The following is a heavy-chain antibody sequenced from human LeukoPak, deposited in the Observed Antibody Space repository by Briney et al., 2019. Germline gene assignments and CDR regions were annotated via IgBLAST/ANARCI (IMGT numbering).Heavy chain of an antibody. CDR1: GLTVSSNY. D-gene: IGHD1-26*01. CDR3: ATRIVGAMGVDY. CDR2: IYSGGNT. Sequence: GGSLRLSCAASGLTVSSNYMTWVRQAPGKGLEWVSLIYSGGNTYYADSVKGRFTISRDNSKNTLYLQMNSLRAEDTAVYYCATRIVGAMGVDYWGQGTLVTVSS. J-gene: IGHJ4*02. V-gene: IGHV3-66*01.